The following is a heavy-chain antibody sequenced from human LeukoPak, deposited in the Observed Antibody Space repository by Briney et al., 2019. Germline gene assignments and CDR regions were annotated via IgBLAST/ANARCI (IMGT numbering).Heavy chain of an antibody. D-gene: IGHD3-22*01. J-gene: IGHJ4*02. V-gene: IGHV1-18*01. CDR3: ARDPSYYYDSSGFTTPLDY. CDR2: ISAYNGNT. Sequence: ASVKVSCKASGYTFTSYGISWVRQAPGQGLEWMGWISAYNGNTNYAQKLQGRVTMTTDTSTSTAYMELRSLRSGDTAAYYCARDPSYYYDSSGFTTPLDYWGQGTLVTVSS. CDR1: GYTFTSYG.